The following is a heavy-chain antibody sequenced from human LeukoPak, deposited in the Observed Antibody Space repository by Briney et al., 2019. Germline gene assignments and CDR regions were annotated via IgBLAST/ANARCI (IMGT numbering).Heavy chain of an antibody. D-gene: IGHD5-12*01. Sequence: SVKVSCKASGGTFISYAISWVRQAPGQGLEWMGRIIPIVGIINYAQKFQGRVTITADKSTSTAYMELSSPRSEDTAVYYCAREDGATINAFDIWGQGTMVTVSS. CDR3: AREDGATINAFDI. V-gene: IGHV1-69*04. J-gene: IGHJ3*02. CDR2: IIPIVGII. CDR1: GGTFISYA.